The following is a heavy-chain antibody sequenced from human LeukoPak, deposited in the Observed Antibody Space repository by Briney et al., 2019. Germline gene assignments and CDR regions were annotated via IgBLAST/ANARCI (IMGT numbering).Heavy chain of an antibody. V-gene: IGHV3-48*03. CDR3: AKGQRVVVVAALDY. D-gene: IGHD2-15*01. CDR2: ISSSASSI. Sequence: PGGSLRLSCAASGFTFSNYEMNWVRQAPGKGLECISYISSSASSIYYADSVEGRFTISRDNSKNTLYLQMNSLRAEDTAVYYCAKGQRVVVVAALDYWGQGTLVTVSS. CDR1: GFTFSNYE. J-gene: IGHJ4*02.